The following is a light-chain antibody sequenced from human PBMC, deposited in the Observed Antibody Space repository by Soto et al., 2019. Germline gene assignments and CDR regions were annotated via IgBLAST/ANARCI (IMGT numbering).Light chain of an antibody. Sequence: DIPMTQSPSTLSASLGDRVTVTCRASQNINSRLAWYQQQPGKAPKLLIYDASSLESGVPSTFSGSGSGTEFTLTISSLQPDDFAAYYCQQYNNYPWTFGQGTKVEIK. V-gene: IGKV1-5*01. CDR2: DAS. CDR3: QQYNNYPWT. J-gene: IGKJ1*01. CDR1: QNINSR.